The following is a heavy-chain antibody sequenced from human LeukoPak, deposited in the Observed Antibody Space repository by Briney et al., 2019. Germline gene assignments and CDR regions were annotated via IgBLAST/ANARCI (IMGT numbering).Heavy chain of an antibody. Sequence: GGSLRLSCAASGFTFSSYAMHWVRQAPGKGLEWVAVISYDGSNKYYADSVKGRFTISRDNSKNTLYLQMNSLRAEDTAVYYCEKAQYSKDLDYWGQGTLVTVSS. V-gene: IGHV3-30*04. J-gene: IGHJ4*02. CDR2: ISYDGSNK. CDR1: GFTFSSYA. CDR3: EKAQYSKDLDY. D-gene: IGHD6-6*01.